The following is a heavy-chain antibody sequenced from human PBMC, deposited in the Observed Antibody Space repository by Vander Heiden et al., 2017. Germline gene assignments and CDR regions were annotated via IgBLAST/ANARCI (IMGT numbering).Heavy chain of an antibody. V-gene: IGHV1-46*01. CDR3: ARGETFAVSRNYYYDSSGYLFDY. CDR2: INPSGGST. Sequence: QVQLVQSGAEVKKPGASVKVSCKASGYTFTRYYMHWVRQAPGQGLEWMGIINPSGGSTSYAQKFQGRVTMTRDTSTSTVYMELSSLRSEDTAVYYCARGETFAVSRNYYYDSSGYLFDYWGQGTLVTVSS. CDR1: GYTFTRYY. D-gene: IGHD3-22*01. J-gene: IGHJ4*02.